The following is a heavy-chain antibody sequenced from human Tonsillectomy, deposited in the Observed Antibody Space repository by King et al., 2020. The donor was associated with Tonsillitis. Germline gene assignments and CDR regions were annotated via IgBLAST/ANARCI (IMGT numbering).Heavy chain of an antibody. Sequence: QLVQSGAEVKKPGASVKVSCKASGYTFTTYYMHWVRQAPGQGLEWMGIINPSGGSTSYAQKFQGRVTMTRDTSTSTVYMELSSLRSEDTAVYYCARGLRFCDWRSPYYFDYWGQGTLVTVSS. CDR3: ARGLRFCDWRSPYYFDY. CDR2: INPSGGST. V-gene: IGHV1-46*01. CDR1: GYTFTTYY. D-gene: IGHD3-9*01. J-gene: IGHJ4*02.